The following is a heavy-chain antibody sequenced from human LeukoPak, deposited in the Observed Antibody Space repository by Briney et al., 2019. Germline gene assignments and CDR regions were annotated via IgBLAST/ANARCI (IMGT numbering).Heavy chain of an antibody. CDR1: GGSISSSTYY. Sequence: TSETLSLTCTVSGGSISSSTYYWGWIRQPPGKGLEWIGSIYYSGSTYYNPSLKSRVTISVDTSKKQFSLKLSAVTAADTAVYYCAGEGDWYGGSCLIDFEYWGQGALVTVSS. CDR3: AGEGDWYGGSCLIDFEY. J-gene: IGHJ4*02. D-gene: IGHD2-15*01. V-gene: IGHV4-39*02. CDR2: IYYSGST.